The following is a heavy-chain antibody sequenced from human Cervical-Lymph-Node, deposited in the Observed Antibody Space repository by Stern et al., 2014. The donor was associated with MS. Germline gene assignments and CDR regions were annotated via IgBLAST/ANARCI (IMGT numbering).Heavy chain of an antibody. V-gene: IGHV1-69*01. CDR2: IFPVFGTP. CDR3: ALSSETSDRWNSLGYDL. Sequence: DQLVESGAEVTKPGSSGKVSCKASGGTFSKFPSSWVRQAPGQGLEWMGGIFPVFGTPTYAQEFRGRVTITADVSTSTVYMELSSLRSDDTAVYYCALSSETSDRWNSLGYDLWGQGTLVTVSS. D-gene: IGHD1-7*01. J-gene: IGHJ5*02. CDR1: GGTFSKFP.